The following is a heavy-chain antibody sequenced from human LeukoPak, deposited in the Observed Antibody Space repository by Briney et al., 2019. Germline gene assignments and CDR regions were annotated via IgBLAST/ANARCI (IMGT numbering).Heavy chain of an antibody. J-gene: IGHJ6*02. CDR3: ARDNSYGSGTFYYYYAMDV. D-gene: IGHD3-10*01. CDR2: INRSGST. V-gene: IGHV4-34*01. CDR1: GGSFSGYY. Sequence: KSSETLSLTCAVYGGSFSGYYWSWIRQPPGKGLEWIGEINRSGSTNYNPSLKSRVTISVDTSKNQFSLRLSSVTAADTAVYYCARDNSYGSGTFYYYYAMDVWGQGTTATVSS.